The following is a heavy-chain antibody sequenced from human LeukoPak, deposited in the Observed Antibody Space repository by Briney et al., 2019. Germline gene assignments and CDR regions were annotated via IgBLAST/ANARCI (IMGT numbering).Heavy chain of an antibody. D-gene: IGHD5-18*01. CDR2: IYYSGST. J-gene: IGHJ4*02. CDR3: ARQDTALVDY. Sequence: SETLSLTCAVSGGSIDNSNWWSWVRQAPGKGLEWIGSIYYSGSTYYNPSLKSRVTISVDTSKNQFSLKLTSVTAADTAVYYCARQDTALVDYWGQGTLVTVSS. V-gene: IGHV4-39*01. CDR1: GGSIDNSNW.